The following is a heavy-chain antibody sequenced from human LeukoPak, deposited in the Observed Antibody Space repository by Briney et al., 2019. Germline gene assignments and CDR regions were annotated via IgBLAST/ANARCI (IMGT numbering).Heavy chain of an antibody. D-gene: IGHD3-22*01. CDR1: GGSITNSW. Sequence: SETLSLICTVSGGSITNSWWSWIRHSAGRGMQWIGRIQATGTTNYNPSLKSRVSMSLDMSTKQFSLTLSAVSVADTATYYSARIFDRDVWGQGALVTVSP. CDR3: ARIFDRDV. CDR2: IQATGTT. V-gene: IGHV4-4*07. J-gene: IGHJ3*01.